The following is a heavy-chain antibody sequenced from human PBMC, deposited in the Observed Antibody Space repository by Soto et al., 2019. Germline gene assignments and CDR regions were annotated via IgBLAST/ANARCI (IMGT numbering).Heavy chain of an antibody. CDR2: IHYSGST. J-gene: IGHJ6*02. Sequence: PSETLSLTCTVSGGSVSSDRSYWTWIRQPPGKELEWIGYIHYSGSTSYNPSLKSRVTMSVDTSKNQFSLKLNSVTAADTAVYYCARDSRDSSWHGALDVSGQGTTVT. CDR3: ARDSRDSSWHGALDV. D-gene: IGHD6-13*01. CDR1: GGSVSSDRSY. V-gene: IGHV4-61*01.